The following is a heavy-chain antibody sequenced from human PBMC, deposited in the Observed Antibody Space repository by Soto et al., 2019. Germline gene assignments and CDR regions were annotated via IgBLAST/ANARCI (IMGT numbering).Heavy chain of an antibody. J-gene: IGHJ6*02. D-gene: IGHD6-6*01. Sequence: GGSLRLSCAASGFTFSSYDMHWVRQATGKGLEWVSAIGTAGDTYYPGSVKGRFTISRENAKNSLYLQMNSLRAGDTAVYYCARDGSSSGLLDVWGQGTTVTVSS. CDR3: ARDGSSSGLLDV. CDR2: IGTAGDT. CDR1: GFTFSSYD. V-gene: IGHV3-13*01.